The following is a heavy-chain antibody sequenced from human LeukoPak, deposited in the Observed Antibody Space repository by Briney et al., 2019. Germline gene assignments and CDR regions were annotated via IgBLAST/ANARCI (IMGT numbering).Heavy chain of an antibody. J-gene: IGHJ4*02. Sequence: GGSLRLSCAASGFTFDGYAMRWVRQTPGKGLEWVSGTNWNGGTIDYADSVKGRFTISRDNAKNSLYLQMNSLRAEDTALYYCAKDIRRSWSLGYFDYWGQGTLVTVSS. CDR1: GFTFDGYA. D-gene: IGHD6-13*01. CDR2: TNWNGGTI. V-gene: IGHV3-9*01. CDR3: AKDIRRSWSLGYFDY.